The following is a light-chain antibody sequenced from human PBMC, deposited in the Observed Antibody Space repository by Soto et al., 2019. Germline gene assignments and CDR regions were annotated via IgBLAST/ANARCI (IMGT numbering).Light chain of an antibody. CDR2: NTN. CDR1: SSNIGSNT. J-gene: IGLJ3*02. Sequence: QSVLTQPPSASGTPGQRVTISCSGSSSNIGSNTVNWYQQLPGTAPKLLIYNTNQRPSGVPDRFSGSRSGTSASLAISGLQSEDEAEYYCAAWDDSLSGWVFGGGTKLNVL. V-gene: IGLV1-44*01. CDR3: AAWDDSLSGWV.